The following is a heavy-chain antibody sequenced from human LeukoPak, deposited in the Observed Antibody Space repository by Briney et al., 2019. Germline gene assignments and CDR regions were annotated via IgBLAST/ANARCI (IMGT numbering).Heavy chain of an antibody. D-gene: IGHD6-13*01. Sequence: PSETLSPTCTVSGGSISSYYWSWIRQPPGKGLEWIGYMYFSGTTNYNPSLKSRVTISVDTSKTQFSLKLNSVTAADTAVYYCARGQGSHSSTLVHWGQGTLVTVSS. CDR1: GGSISSYY. J-gene: IGHJ1*01. V-gene: IGHV4-59*01. CDR2: MYFSGTT. CDR3: ARGQGSHSSTLVH.